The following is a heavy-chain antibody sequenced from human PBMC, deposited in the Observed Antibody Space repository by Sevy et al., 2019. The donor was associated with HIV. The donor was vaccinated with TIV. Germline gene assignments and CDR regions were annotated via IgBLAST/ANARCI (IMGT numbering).Heavy chain of an antibody. CDR1: GFTFDDYV. V-gene: IGHV3-49*03. D-gene: IGHD5-12*01. CDR2: ITRNSYEAYGGTT. Sequence: GGSLRLSCTTSGFTFDDYVMSWFRQAPGKGLEWVAFITRNSYEAYGGTTDYGASVKGRFIISRDDSKSIAYLQMNSLKIEDTAVYYCTRGLATADTTEYYFDYRGQGTLVTVSS. CDR3: TRGLATADTTEYYFDY. J-gene: IGHJ4*02.